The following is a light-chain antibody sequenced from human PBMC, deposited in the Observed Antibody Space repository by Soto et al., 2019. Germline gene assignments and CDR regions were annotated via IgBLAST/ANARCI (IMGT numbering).Light chain of an antibody. CDR1: QSVSRY. CDR2: GVS. CDR3: QQYRYSWT. J-gene: IGKJ1*01. V-gene: IGKV3-20*01. Sequence: EIVLTQSPGTLSLSPGERATLSCRASQSVSRYLAWYQQNPGQAPRLLIYGVSSRAPGLPDRFSGSGSGTDFPPIISRLEAEDFAVYYRQQYRYSWTFGQGTKVEFK.